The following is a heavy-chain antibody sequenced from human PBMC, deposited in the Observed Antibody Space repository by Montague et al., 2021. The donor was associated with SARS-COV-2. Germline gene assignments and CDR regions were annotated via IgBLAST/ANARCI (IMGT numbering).Heavy chain of an antibody. V-gene: IGHV4-34*01. J-gene: IGHJ6*02. Sequence: SETLSLTCAVSGGSFSGYYWRWIRQPPGKGLERVGEINHSGSTNYNPSPKSRVTISVDTSKYQFSWTLSSETVADTAAYYCSRAGVAAGTSAGSYYYYYGMDDWGQGTTVTVSS. CDR1: GGSFSGYY. CDR3: SRAGVAAGTSAGSYYYYYGMDD. CDR2: INHSGST. D-gene: IGHD6-13*01.